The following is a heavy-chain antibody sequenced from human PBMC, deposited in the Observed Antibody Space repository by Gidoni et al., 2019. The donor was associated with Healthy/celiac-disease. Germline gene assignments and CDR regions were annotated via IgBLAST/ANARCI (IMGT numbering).Heavy chain of an antibody. CDR3: ARSRYYYDSSGYRYGMDV. V-gene: IGHV1-2*04. Sequence: QVQLVQSGAEVKKPGPSVKVSCKASGYTFTGYYMHWVRQAPGQGLEWMGWINPNSGGTNYAQKFQGWVTMTRDTSISTAYMELSRLRSDDTAVYYCARSRYYYDSSGYRYGMDVWGQGTTVTVSS. D-gene: IGHD3-22*01. CDR1: GYTFTGYY. J-gene: IGHJ6*02. CDR2: INPNSGGT.